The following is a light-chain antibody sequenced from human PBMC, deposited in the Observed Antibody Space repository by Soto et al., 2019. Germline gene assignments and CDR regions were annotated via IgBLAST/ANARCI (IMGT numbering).Light chain of an antibody. CDR2: GAS. Sequence: DIQLTQSPSFLSASVGDRVIITCRASQGAGSNFAWYQQKPGKAPKVLIHGASTLQSGVPSRFSGSGSGTEFTLTISSLQPEDFATYYCQQLKSYPLTFGGGTKVEIK. CDR1: QGAGSN. V-gene: IGKV1-9*01. J-gene: IGKJ4*01. CDR3: QQLKSYPLT.